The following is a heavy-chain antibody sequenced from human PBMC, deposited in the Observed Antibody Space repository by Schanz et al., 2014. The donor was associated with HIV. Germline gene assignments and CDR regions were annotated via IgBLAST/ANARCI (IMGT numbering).Heavy chain of an antibody. CDR1: GFTFSDYW. J-gene: IGHJ5*02. CDR2: INHDGSVK. V-gene: IGHV3-7*03. Sequence: EVQLVESGGGLVQPGGSLRLSCAASGFTFSDYWMSWVRQAPGKGLEWVANINHDGSVKGYLASVKGRFTISRDNSKNTLYLQMNRLRAEDTAVYYCAKIRRLLTRWDWFDPWGQGTLVTVSS. D-gene: IGHD6-25*01. CDR3: AKIRRLLTRWDWFDP.